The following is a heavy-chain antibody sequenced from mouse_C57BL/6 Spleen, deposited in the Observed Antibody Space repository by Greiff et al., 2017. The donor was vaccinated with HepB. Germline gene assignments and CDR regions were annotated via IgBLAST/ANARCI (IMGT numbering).Heavy chain of an antibody. V-gene: IGHV2-4*01. J-gene: IGHJ4*01. CDR3: AKNTPEYYAMDY. CDR2: IWSGGST. Sequence: VQRVESGPGLVQPSQSLSITCTVSGFSLTSYGVHWVRQPPGKGLEWLGVIWSGGSTDYNAAFISRLSISKDNSKSQVFFKMNSLQADDTAIYYCAKNTPEYYAMDYWGQGTSVTVSS. CDR1: GFSLTSYG.